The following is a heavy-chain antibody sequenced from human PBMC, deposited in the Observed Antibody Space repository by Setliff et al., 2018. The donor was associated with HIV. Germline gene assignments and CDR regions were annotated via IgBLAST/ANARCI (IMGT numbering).Heavy chain of an antibody. D-gene: IGHD2-15*01. CDR1: GGSFSSYY. Sequence: SETLSLTCAFYGGSFSSYYWNWIRQPPGKGLEWIGEINHTGSTNYNPSFKSRVTISVDTSKTQLSLNVTSVSAADTPVYYCGRSSRGYCSVGSCYGLETWGQGNLVTVSS. V-gene: IGHV4-34*01. CDR3: GRSSRGYCSVGSCYGLET. CDR2: INHTGST. J-gene: IGHJ5*02.